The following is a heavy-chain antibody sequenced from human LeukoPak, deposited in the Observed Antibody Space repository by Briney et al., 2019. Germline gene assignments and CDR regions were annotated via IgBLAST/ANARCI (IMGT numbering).Heavy chain of an antibody. D-gene: IGHD6-19*01. Sequence: GGSLRLSCAASGFTVRNNHMSWARQAPGKGLECVSMIYSGGTTSYADSVKSRFIISRDNSKNTLYLQMNSLRAEDTAVYYCASPAGTRGYWGQGILVTVSS. CDR1: GFTVRNNH. CDR2: IYSGGTT. V-gene: IGHV3-66*01. CDR3: ASPAGTRGY. J-gene: IGHJ4*02.